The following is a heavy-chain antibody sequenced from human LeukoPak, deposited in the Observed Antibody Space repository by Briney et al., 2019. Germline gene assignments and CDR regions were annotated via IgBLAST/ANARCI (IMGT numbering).Heavy chain of an antibody. CDR2: IKKGGSGK. CDR1: GFSFSDSW. V-gene: IGHV3-7*01. D-gene: IGHD7-27*01. Sequence: GGSLRLSCVASGFSFSDSWMSWVRQAPGKGLEWVADIKKGGSGKEDVDSVKGRFTISRENATTSLYLQMDSLRAEDTAVYYCATYTHWVAGDVWGQGTTVSVSS. CDR3: ATYTHWVAGDV. J-gene: IGHJ6*02.